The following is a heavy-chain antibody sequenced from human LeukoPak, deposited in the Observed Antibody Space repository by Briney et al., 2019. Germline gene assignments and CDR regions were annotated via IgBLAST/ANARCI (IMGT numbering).Heavy chain of an antibody. CDR3: TTVIFDWLLGYFDY. Sequence: PGGSLRLSCAASGFTFSSYSMNWVRQAPGKGLEWVGRIKSKTDGGTTDYAAPVKGRFTISRDDSKNTLYLQMNSLKTEDTAVYYCTTVIFDWLLGYFDYWGQGTLVTVSS. J-gene: IGHJ4*02. CDR2: IKSKTDGGTT. V-gene: IGHV3-15*01. D-gene: IGHD3-9*01. CDR1: GFTFSSYS.